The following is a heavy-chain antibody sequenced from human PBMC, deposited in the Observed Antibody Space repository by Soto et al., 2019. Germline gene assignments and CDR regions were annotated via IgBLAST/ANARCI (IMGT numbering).Heavy chain of an antibody. J-gene: IGHJ4*02. CDR3: AKTSGIVVVAASQVDY. CDR2: ISGSGGST. Sequence: GGSLSLSCAASGFTFSSYAMSWVRQAPGKGLEWVSAISGSGGSTYYADSVKGRFTISRDNSKNTLYLQMNSLRAEDTAVYYCAKTSGIVVVAASQVDYWGQGTLVTVSS. D-gene: IGHD2-15*01. V-gene: IGHV3-23*01. CDR1: GFTFSSYA.